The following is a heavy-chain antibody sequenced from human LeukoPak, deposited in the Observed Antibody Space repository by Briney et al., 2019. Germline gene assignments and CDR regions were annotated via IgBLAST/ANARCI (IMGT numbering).Heavy chain of an antibody. J-gene: IGHJ3*02. CDR2: FDPEDGET. V-gene: IGHV1-24*01. D-gene: IGHD2-2*01. CDR3: ARAKRSPPGVAQLWTAFDI. CDR1: GYTLTELS. Sequence: PGASVKVSCKVSGYTLTELSMHWVRQAPGKGLEWMGGFDPEDGETIYAQKFQGRVTMTEDTSTDTAYMELSSLRSEDTAVYYCARAKRSPPGVAQLWTAFDIWGQGTMVTVSS.